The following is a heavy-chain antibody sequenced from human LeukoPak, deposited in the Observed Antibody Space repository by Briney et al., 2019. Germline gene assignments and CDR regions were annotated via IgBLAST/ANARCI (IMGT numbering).Heavy chain of an antibody. J-gene: IGHJ5*02. D-gene: IGHD3-16*02. CDR2: ISFDGSHK. V-gene: IGHV3-30*03. CDR1: GFTFSSYG. CDR3: ARDGGPSDYVWGTYRFTNSFDP. Sequence: GRSLRLSCAASGFTFSSYGMHWVRQTPGKGLEWVAVISFDGSHKDYADSVKGRFTVSRDNSKGTLYLEMDSLRAEDTAVYYCARDGGPSDYVWGTYRFTNSFDPWGQGTLVTVSS.